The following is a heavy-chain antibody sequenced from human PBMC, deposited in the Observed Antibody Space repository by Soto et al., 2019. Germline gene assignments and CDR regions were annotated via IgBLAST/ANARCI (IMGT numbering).Heavy chain of an antibody. D-gene: IGHD2-2*01. CDR2: IIPIFGTA. J-gene: IGHJ4*02. CDR1: GGTFSSYA. Sequence: QVQLVQSGAEVKKPGSSVKVSCKASGGTFSSYAISWVRQAPGQGLEWMGGIIPIFGTANYAQKFQGRVTITADESTSTSYMELSSLRSEDTAVYYFARVERRGYCISTSCYALDYWGQGTLVTVSS. CDR3: ARVERRGYCISTSCYALDY. V-gene: IGHV1-69*12.